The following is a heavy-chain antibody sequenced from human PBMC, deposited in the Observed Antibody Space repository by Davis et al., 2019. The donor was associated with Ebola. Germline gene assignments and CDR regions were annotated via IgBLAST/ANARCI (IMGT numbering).Heavy chain of an antibody. J-gene: IGHJ4*02. CDR3: ARDRHDSSGYGS. V-gene: IGHV4-61*09. Sequence: SETLSLTCTVSGNSISSGYYFWTWIRQSAGKGLEWIGQIDTSGNTNYNPSLKSRVTISMDTSKNQLSLELSSVTAADTAVYYCARDRHDSSGYGSWGQGTLVTVSP. CDR1: GNSISSGYYF. CDR2: IDTSGNT. D-gene: IGHD3-22*01.